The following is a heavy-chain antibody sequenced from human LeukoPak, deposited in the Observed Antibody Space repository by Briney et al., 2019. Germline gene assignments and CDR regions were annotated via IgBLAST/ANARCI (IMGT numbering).Heavy chain of an antibody. CDR3: ARSPIF. Sequence: GGSLRLSCAASGFTFSSYGMTWVRQAPGKGLEWVSYIGGSSNSIYYADSVKGRFTISRDSARNSLYLQMNSLRAEDTAVYYCARSPIFWGQGTMVTVSS. J-gene: IGHJ3*01. V-gene: IGHV3-48*01. CDR1: GFTFSSYG. CDR2: IGGSSNSI.